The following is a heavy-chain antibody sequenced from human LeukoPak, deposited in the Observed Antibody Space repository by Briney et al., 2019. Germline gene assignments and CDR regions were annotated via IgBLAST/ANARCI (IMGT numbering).Heavy chain of an antibody. CDR2: ISYSGSA. CDR3: ASGVAVDPYTFDI. Sequence: SETLSLTCTVSNGSFSNHFWSWIRQPPGKGLEWIGNISYSGSAHYDPSLKSRVTISVDTSKNQFSLELSSVTAADTAVYYCASGVAVDPYTFDIWGLGTLVTVSS. V-gene: IGHV4-59*08. D-gene: IGHD6-19*01. J-gene: IGHJ3*02. CDR1: NGSFSNHF.